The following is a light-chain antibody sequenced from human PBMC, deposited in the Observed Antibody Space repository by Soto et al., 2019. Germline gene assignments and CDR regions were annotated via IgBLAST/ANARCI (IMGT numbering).Light chain of an antibody. CDR2: VTS. CDR3: HQYNNWPPWT. CDR1: QSVSSN. Sequence: EIVMTQSPATLSVSPGERSTLSCRASQSVSSNLAWYQQKPVHAPRLLXYVTSTRATGIPARFSGSGSGTEFTLTISSLQYEDYAVYYCHQYNNWPPWTFGQGTKVDIK. V-gene: IGKV3-15*01. J-gene: IGKJ1*01.